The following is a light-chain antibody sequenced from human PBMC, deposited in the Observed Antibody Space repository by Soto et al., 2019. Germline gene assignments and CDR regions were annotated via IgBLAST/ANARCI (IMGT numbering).Light chain of an antibody. Sequence: DIQMTQSPSSLSASVGDRVTITCQASQDISNYLNWYQQKPGKAPKLLIYDASNLETGVPSRFSGSGSGTDFTFTISSLQPEDIATYYCQHRFTFGPGTKVDIK. CDR3: QHRFT. CDR2: DAS. J-gene: IGKJ3*01. V-gene: IGKV1-33*01. CDR1: QDISNY.